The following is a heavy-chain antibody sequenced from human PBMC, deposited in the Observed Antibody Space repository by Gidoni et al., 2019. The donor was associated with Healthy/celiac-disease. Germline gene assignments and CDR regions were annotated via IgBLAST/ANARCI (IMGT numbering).Heavy chain of an antibody. J-gene: IGHJ4*02. CDR2: ISYDGSNK. CDR3: AKAAVAGAFDY. D-gene: IGHD6-19*01. V-gene: IGHV3-30*18. Sequence: QVQLVESGGGVVQPGRSLRLSCAASGFTFSSYGMHWVRQAPGKGLGWVAVISYDGSNKYYADSVKGRFTISRDNSKNTLYLQMNSLRAEDTAVYYCAKAAVAGAFDYWGQGTLVTVSS. CDR1: GFTFSSYG.